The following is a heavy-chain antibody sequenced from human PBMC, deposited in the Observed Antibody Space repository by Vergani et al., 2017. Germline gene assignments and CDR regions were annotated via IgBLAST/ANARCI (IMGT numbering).Heavy chain of an antibody. CDR3: ARHREGGATRPCDY. Sequence: QLQLQESGPGLVKPSETLSLTCTVSGGSISSSSYYLGWIRQPPGKGLEWIGSIYYSGSTYYNPSLKSRVTISVDTSKNQFSLKLSSVTAADTAVYYCARHREGGATRPCDYWGQGTLVTVSS. V-gene: IGHV4-39*01. J-gene: IGHJ4*02. D-gene: IGHD1-26*01. CDR2: IYYSGST. CDR1: GGSISSSSYY.